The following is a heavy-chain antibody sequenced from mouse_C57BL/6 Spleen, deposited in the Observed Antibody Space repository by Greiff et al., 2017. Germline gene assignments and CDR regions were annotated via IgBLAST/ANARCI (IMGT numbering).Heavy chain of an antibody. D-gene: IGHD4-1*01. Sequence: EVKLMESGGGLVQPGGSLKLSCAASGFTFSDYYMYWVRQTPEKRLEWVAYISNGGGSTYYPDTVKGRFTISRDNAKNTLYLQMSRLKSEDTAMDYCARRPNRWDEDYYAMDYWGQGTSVTVSS. CDR1: GFTFSDYY. CDR3: ARRPNRWDEDYYAMDY. J-gene: IGHJ4*01. V-gene: IGHV5-12*01. CDR2: ISNGGGST.